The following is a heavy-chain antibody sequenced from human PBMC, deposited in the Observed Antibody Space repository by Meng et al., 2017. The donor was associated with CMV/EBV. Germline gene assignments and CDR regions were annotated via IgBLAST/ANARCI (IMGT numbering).Heavy chain of an antibody. CDR1: GFTFDDYA. J-gene: IGHJ6*02. CDR3: ARVRGSSWYDEVDYYYYYGMDV. D-gene: IGHD6-13*01. CDR2: ISWNSGSI. V-gene: IGHV3-9*01. Sequence: SLKISCAASGFTFDDYAMHWVRQAPGKGLEWVSGISWNSGSIGYADSVKGQFTISRDNAKNSLYLQMNSLRAEDTAVYYCARVRGSSWYDEVDYYYYYGMDVWGQGTTVTVSS.